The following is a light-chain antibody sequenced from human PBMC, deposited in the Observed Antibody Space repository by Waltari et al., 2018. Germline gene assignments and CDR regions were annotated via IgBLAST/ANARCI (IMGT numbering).Light chain of an antibody. CDR3: QHYGNSLYT. V-gene: IGKV3-20*01. CDR1: QSVSRT. J-gene: IGKJ2*01. CDR2: GAS. Sequence: EIVLTQSPGTLSLSPGERATLSCRASQSVSRTLAWYQQKPGQAPRLLIYGASTRAAGIPDRFSGSGSGTDFSLTISRLEPEDFAVYYCQHYGNSLYTFGQGTKLEIK.